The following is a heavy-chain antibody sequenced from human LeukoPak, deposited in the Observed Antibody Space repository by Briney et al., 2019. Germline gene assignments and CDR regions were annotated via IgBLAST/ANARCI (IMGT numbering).Heavy chain of an antibody. D-gene: IGHD3-3*01. J-gene: IGHJ4*02. V-gene: IGHV4-34*01. Sequence: SETLSLTCAVYGGSFSGYYWSWIRQPPGKGLEWIGDINHSGSTNYNPSLKSRVTISVDTSKNQFSLKLSSVPAADTAVYYCARRPYDFWSGYYGLFDYWGQGTLVTVSS. CDR2: INHSGST. CDR1: GGSFSGYY. CDR3: ARRPYDFWSGYYGLFDY.